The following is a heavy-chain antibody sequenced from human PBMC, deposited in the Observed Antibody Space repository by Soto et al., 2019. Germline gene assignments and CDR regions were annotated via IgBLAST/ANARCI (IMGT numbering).Heavy chain of an antibody. CDR2: ISYDGSNK. V-gene: IGHV3-30*18. D-gene: IGHD6-19*01. CDR1: GFTFSSYG. J-gene: IGHJ6*03. CDR3: AKDRQWLVGNLYYYYYMDV. Sequence: GGSLRLSCAASGFTFSSYGMHWVRQAPGKGLEWVAVISYDGSNKYYADSVKGRFTISRDNSKNTLYLQMNSLRAEDTAVYYCAKDRQWLVGNLYYYYYMDVWGKGTTVTVSS.